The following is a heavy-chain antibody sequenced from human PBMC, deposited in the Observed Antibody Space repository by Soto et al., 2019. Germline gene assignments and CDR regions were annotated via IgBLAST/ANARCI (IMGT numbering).Heavy chain of an antibody. CDR2: ISAYNGNT. CDR1: GYTITSYG. J-gene: IGHJ6*03. Sequence: GASVKVSCKASGYTITSYGISWVRQAPEQEIEGIEWISAYNGNTNYAQKIQGRVTMTTDTSTSTAYMELRSLRSDDTAVYYCARIDAVVVSAAKRYYYYDFMYFWGKRSSVTVSS. CDR3: ARIDAVVVSAAKRYYYYDFMYF. V-gene: IGHV1-18*01. D-gene: IGHD2-2*01.